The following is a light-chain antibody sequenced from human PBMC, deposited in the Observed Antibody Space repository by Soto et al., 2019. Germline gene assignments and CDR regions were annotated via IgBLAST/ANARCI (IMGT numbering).Light chain of an antibody. CDR1: QDINKY. CDR3: QQSYRSPYT. CDR2: STS. Sequence: DIQMTQSPSALSAAVGDRVTITCRASQDINKYLNWYHQTPGKAPKLLIFSTSTLYSGVPSRFSVSRSGTDFPLSISSLQPEDFATYYCQQSYRSPYTFGQGNKVEIK. J-gene: IGKJ2*01. V-gene: IGKV1-39*01.